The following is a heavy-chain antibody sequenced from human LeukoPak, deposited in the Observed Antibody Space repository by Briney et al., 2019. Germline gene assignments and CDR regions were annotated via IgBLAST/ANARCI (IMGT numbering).Heavy chain of an antibody. J-gene: IGHJ6*03. D-gene: IGHD3/OR15-3a*01. CDR2: ISSSSSYI. CDR3: ARDRFFGPSKLMDV. V-gene: IGHV3-21*01. CDR1: GFTFSSYS. Sequence: GGSLRLSCAASGFTFSSYSMNWVRQAPGKGLEWVSSISSSSSYIYYADSVKGRFTISRDNAKNSLYLQMNSLRDEDTAVYYCARDRFFGPSKLMDVWGKGTTVTVSS.